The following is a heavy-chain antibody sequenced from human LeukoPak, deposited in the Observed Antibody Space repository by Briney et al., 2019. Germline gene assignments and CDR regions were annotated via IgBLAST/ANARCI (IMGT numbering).Heavy chain of an antibody. D-gene: IGHD2-21*02. J-gene: IGHJ4*02. CDR3: ARHPAYCGGDCYIFDY. CDR1: GYSFTSYW. Sequence: GESLKISCKGSGYSFTSYWIGWVRQMPGKGLEWMGIIYPGDSDTRYSPSFQGQVTISADKSISTAYLQWSSLKASDTAMYYCARHPAYCGGDCYIFDYWGQGTLVTVSS. CDR2: IYPGDSDT. V-gene: IGHV5-51*01.